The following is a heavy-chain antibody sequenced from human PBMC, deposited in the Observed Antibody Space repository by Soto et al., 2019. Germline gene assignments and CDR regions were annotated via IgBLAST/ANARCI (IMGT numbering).Heavy chain of an antibody. CDR3: ARATSWWYFDL. V-gene: IGHV1-3*04. Sequence: ASVKVSCKASGYTFTSYSIHWVRQAPGQRLEWMGWINTGNGNTKYSQKFQGRVTITRDTSASTAYMELSSLRSEDTAVYYCARATSWWYFDLWGRGTLVTVSS. J-gene: IGHJ2*01. CDR1: GYTFTSYS. CDR2: INTGNGNT.